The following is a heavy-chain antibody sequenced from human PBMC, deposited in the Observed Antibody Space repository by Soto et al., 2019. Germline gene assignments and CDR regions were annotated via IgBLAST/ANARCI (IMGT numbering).Heavy chain of an antibody. J-gene: IGHJ5*02. CDR3: ARMQYDFWSGYPTGGENWFDP. CDR2: ISAYNGNT. V-gene: IGHV1-18*01. CDR1: GYTFTSYG. Sequence: ASVKVSCKASGYTFTSYGISWVRQAPGQGLEWMGRISAYNGNTNYAQKLQGRVTMTTDTSTSTAYMELRSLRSDDTAVYYCARMQYDFWSGYPTGGENWFDPWGQGTLVTVSS. D-gene: IGHD3-3*01.